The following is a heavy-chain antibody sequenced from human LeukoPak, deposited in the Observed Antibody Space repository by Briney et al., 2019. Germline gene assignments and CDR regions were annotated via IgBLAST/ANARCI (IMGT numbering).Heavy chain of an antibody. J-gene: IGHJ6*03. CDR3: ARTLGYCSSTSCYRPRNMDV. V-gene: IGHV1-8*01. CDR1: GYTFTIYD. CDR2: MNPSSGNT. D-gene: IGHD2-2*01. Sequence: GASVTVSCKASGYTFTIYDINWVRQATGQGLEWMGWMNPSSGNTGYAQKFQGRVTMTRNTSISTAYMELSSLRSEDTAVYYCARTLGYCSSTSCYRPRNMDVWGKGTTVTVSS.